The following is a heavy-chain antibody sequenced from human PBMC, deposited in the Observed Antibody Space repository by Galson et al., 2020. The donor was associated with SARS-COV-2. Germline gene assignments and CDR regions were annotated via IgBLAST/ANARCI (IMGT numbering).Heavy chain of an antibody. CDR2: IKGDGSET. J-gene: IGHJ4*02. CDR1: GFTINDYW. D-gene: IGHD6-19*01. Sequence: GESLNISCGVPGFTINDYWMSWFSPAPGTGLEWVANIKGDGSETNYADSVKGRFSISRDNAANSLYPQMNSLRVEDSAVYYCSREGWQGGYWGQGTRVTVSS. V-gene: IGHV3-7*01. CDR3: SREGWQGGY.